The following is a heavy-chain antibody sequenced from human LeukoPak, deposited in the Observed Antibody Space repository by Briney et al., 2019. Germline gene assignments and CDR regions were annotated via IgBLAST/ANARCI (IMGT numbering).Heavy chain of an antibody. CDR2: IKEDGSEK. D-gene: IGHD5-24*01. CDR1: GFTFSSYW. CDR3: ARVGEMAGFDY. Sequence: PGGSLRLSCAASGFTFSSYWMSWVRQAPGKGLEWVANIKEDGSEKYYVDSVKGRFTISRDNAKNSLYLQMNSLRTEDTAVYYCARVGEMAGFDYWGQGTLVTVSS. J-gene: IGHJ4*02. V-gene: IGHV3-7*05.